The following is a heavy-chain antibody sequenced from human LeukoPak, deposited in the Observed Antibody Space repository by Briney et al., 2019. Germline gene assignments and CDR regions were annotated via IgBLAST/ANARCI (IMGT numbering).Heavy chain of an antibody. V-gene: IGHV3-23*01. D-gene: IGHD3-10*01. Sequence: PGGSLRLSCAASGFTFSSHAMSWVRQAPGKGLEWVSAISTSGGSTYYADSVKGRFTISRDNSNNTLHPQMSSLRAEDTAIYYCAKKSGSGDLGYWGQGTLVTVSS. CDR2: ISTSGGST. CDR1: GFTFSSHA. CDR3: AKKSGSGDLGY. J-gene: IGHJ4*02.